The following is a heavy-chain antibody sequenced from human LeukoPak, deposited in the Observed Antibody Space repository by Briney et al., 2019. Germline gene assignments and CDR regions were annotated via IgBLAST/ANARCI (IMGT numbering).Heavy chain of an antibody. D-gene: IGHD2-2*01. V-gene: IGHV1-69*05. J-gene: IGHJ5*02. CDR3: ARSNPLGYCSSASCQTSKYNWFDP. Sequence: AASVKVSCKASGGTFSSYAISWVRQAPGQGLEWMGGIIPIFGTANYAQKFQGRVTITTDESTSTAYMELSSLRSEDTAVYYCARSNPLGYCSSASCQTSKYNWFDPWGQGTLVTVSS. CDR2: IIPIFGTA. CDR1: GGTFSSYA.